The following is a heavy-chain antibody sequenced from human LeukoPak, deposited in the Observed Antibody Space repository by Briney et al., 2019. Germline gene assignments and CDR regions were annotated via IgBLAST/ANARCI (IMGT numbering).Heavy chain of an antibody. CDR3: SRSRSVDFDY. V-gene: IGHV3-7*01. J-gene: IGHJ4*02. Sequence: GGSLRLSCAASGFTFSSYAMSWVRQAPGKGLGWVAKIKEDGTEKYYVDSVKGRFTISRDNAKNSLYLQMNSLRAEDTAMYYCSRSRSVDFDYWGQGTLVTVSS. CDR2: IKEDGTEK. CDR1: GFTFSSYA.